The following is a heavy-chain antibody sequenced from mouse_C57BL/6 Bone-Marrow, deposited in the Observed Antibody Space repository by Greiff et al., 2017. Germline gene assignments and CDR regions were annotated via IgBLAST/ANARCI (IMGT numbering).Heavy chain of an antibody. V-gene: IGHV5-6*01. CDR3: ARLPYYYGSSYGWFAY. D-gene: IGHD1-1*01. Sequence: EVQLVESGGDLVKPGGSLKLSCAASGFTFSSYGMSWVRQTPDKRLEWVATLSSGGSYTYYPDSVKGRFTISRDNAKNTLYLQMSSLKSEDTAMYYCARLPYYYGSSYGWFAYWGQGTLVTVSA. J-gene: IGHJ3*01. CDR1: GFTFSSYG. CDR2: LSSGGSYT.